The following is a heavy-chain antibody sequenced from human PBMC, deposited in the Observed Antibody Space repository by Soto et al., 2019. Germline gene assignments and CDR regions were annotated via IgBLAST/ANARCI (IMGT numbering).Heavy chain of an antibody. CDR3: ARSGIAAAETRYYYYGMDV. CDR2: IIPIFGTA. J-gene: IGHJ6*02. CDR1: GGTFSSYA. D-gene: IGHD6-13*01. V-gene: IGHV1-69*06. Sequence: SVKVSCKASGGTFSSYAISWVRQAPGQGLEWMGGIIPIFGTANYAQKFQGRVTITADKSTSTAYMELSSLRSEDTAVYYCARSGIAAAETRYYYYGMDVWGQGTTVTVSS.